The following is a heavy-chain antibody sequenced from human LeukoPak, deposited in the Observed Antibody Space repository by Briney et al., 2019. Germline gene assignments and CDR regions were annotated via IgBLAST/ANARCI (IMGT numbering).Heavy chain of an antibody. V-gene: IGHV3-23*01. CDR1: GFTFSSYA. Sequence: PWGSLRLSCAASGFTFSSYAMSWVRQAPGKGLEWVSAISGSGGSTYYADSVKGRFTISRDNAKNSLYLQMNSLRAEDTAVYYCARRADYYDSSGYYYASQHFDYWGQGTLVTVSS. CDR2: ISGSGGST. J-gene: IGHJ4*02. CDR3: ARRADYYDSSGYYYASQHFDY. D-gene: IGHD3-22*01.